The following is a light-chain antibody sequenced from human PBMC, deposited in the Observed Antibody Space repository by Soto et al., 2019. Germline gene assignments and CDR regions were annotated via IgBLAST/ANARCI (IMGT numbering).Light chain of an antibody. CDR3: SSYKSNRDVV. V-gene: IGLV2-18*02. CDR2: EVS. J-gene: IGLJ2*01. CDR1: SSDIGSYNR. Sequence: QSVLTQPPSVSGSPGQSVTISCTGTSSDIGSYNRVSWYQQPPGTAPKLVIYEVSNRPSGVPDRFSGSKSGNTASLTISGLQAEDEADYYCSSYKSNRDVVFGGGTQLTVL.